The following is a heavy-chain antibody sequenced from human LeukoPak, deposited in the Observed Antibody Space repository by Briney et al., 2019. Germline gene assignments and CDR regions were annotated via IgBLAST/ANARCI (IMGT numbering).Heavy chain of an antibody. V-gene: IGHV4-59*08. CDR2: IYSSGST. Sequence: SETLSLTCTVSGGSISSYYWSWIRQPPGKGLEWIGYIYSSGSTNYNPSLKSRVTISIDTSKNQFSLKLSSVTAADTAVYYCATTNYDSSGYYDQPFYYWGQGTPVTVSS. CDR3: ATTNYDSSGYYDQPFYY. D-gene: IGHD3-22*01. J-gene: IGHJ4*02. CDR1: GGSISSYY.